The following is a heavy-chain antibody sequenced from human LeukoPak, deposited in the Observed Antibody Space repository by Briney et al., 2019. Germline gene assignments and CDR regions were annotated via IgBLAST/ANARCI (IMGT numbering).Heavy chain of an antibody. V-gene: IGHV3-74*01. CDR1: GFTFSSYW. Sequence: GGSLRLSCAASGFTFSSYWMHWVRQAPGKGLVWVSRINTDGSSTSYADSVKGRFTISRDNAKNTLYLQMNSLRAEDTAVYYCARARGYQLLSYYFDYWGRGTLVTVSS. CDR2: INTDGSST. J-gene: IGHJ4*02. CDR3: ARARGYQLLSYYFDY. D-gene: IGHD2-2*01.